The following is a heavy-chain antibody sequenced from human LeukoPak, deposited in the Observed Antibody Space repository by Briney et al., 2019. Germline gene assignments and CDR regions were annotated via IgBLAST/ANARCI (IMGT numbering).Heavy chain of an antibody. CDR1: GGSISSYY. D-gene: IGHD6-6*01. CDR3: ARSYGSSRGYFDY. Sequence: PSETLSLTCTVSGGSISSYYWRWIRQPPGKGLEWIGYIYYSGSTNYNPSLKSRVTISVDTSKNQLSLKLSSVTAADTAVYYCARSYGSSRGYFDYWGQGTLVTVSS. V-gene: IGHV4-59*01. CDR2: IYYSGST. J-gene: IGHJ4*02.